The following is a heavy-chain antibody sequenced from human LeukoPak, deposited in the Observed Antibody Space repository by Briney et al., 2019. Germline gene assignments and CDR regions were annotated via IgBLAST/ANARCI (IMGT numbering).Heavy chain of an antibody. D-gene: IGHD6-6*01. V-gene: IGHV4-59*08. CDR2: IYSSGST. CDR3: ARHRYTSSSSYFDF. Sequence: SSETLSLTCTVSGGSISGYYWTWIRQPPGKGLEWIGYIYSSGSTNYNPSLKSRVTISVDTSKNQFSLRLSSVTAADTAVYYCARHRYTSSSSYFDFWGQGTLVTVYS. CDR1: GGSISGYY. J-gene: IGHJ4*02.